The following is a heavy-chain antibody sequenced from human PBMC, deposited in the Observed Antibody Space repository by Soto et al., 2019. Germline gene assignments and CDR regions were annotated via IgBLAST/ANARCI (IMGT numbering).Heavy chain of an antibody. V-gene: IGHV1-18*04. CDR2: ISAYNGNT. D-gene: IGHD5-12*01. CDR3: ARVSTRGVVATMGSGDY. J-gene: IGHJ4*02. CDR1: GYTFTSYG. Sequence: QVQLVQSGAEVKKPGASVKVSCKASGYTFTSYGISWVRQAPGQGLEWMGWISAYNGNTNYAQKLQGRVTMTTDTATSTAYMELRSLRSDDTAGYYCARVSTRGVVATMGSGDYWGQGTLVTVSS.